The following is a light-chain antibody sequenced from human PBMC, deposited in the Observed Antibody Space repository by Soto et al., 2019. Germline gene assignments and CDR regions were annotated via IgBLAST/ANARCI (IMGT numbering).Light chain of an antibody. CDR3: QQYKSYPPIT. CDR2: KAS. J-gene: IGKJ4*01. CDR1: QSISTW. V-gene: IGKV1-5*03. Sequence: IPMTLSPSTLPASVGDRVTITCRANQSISTWLAWYQQKPGKAPNLLIYKASRLETGVPSRFSGSGSGTEFTLTISFLHPDDFAIHYCQQYKSYPPITFGGGTK.